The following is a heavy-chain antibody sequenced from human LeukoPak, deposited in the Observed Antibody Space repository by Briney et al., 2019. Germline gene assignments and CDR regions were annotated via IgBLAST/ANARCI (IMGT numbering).Heavy chain of an antibody. CDR2: IKQDGGEK. V-gene: IGHV3-7*01. CDR1: GFTFSSYW. J-gene: IGHJ6*04. CDR3: AREWNYYGSGIMDV. Sequence: GRSLRLSCAASGFTFSSYWMSWVRQAPGKGLEWVANIKQDGGEKYYVGSVKGRFTVSRDNAKNSLYLQMNSLRAEDTAVYYCAREWNYYGSGIMDVWGKGTTVTVSS. D-gene: IGHD3-10*01.